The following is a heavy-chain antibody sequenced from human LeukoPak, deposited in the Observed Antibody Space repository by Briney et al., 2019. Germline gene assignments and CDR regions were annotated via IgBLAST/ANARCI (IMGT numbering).Heavy chain of an antibody. Sequence: ASVKVSCKASGGTFSSYAISWVRQAPGQGLEWMGGIIPIFGTANYAQKFQGRVTITADESTSTAYMELSSLRSEDTAVYYCARSNGYAWDAFDIWGRGTMVTVSS. D-gene: IGHD5-12*01. CDR2: IIPIFGTA. J-gene: IGHJ3*02. V-gene: IGHV1-69*13. CDR3: ARSNGYAWDAFDI. CDR1: GGTFSSYA.